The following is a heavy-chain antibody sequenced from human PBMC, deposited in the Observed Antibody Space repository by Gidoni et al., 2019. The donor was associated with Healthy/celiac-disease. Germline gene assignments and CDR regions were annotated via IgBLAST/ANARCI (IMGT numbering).Heavy chain of an antibody. CDR3: ARQGWREQLVKASYGMDV. J-gene: IGHJ6*02. V-gene: IGHV4-34*01. CDR2: INHSGST. CDR1: GGSFSGYY. Sequence: QVQLQQWGAGLLKPSETLSLTCAVSGGSFSGYYWSWIRQPPGKGLEWIGEINHSGSTNYNPSLKSRVTISVDTSKNQFSLKLSSVTAADTAVYYCARQGWREQLVKASYGMDVWGQGTTVTVSS. D-gene: IGHD6-6*01.